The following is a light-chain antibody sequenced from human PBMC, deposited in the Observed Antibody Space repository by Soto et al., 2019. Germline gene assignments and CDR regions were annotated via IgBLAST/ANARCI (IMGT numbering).Light chain of an antibody. CDR2: AAS. CDR3: QQSYTSRLT. CDR1: QNINRY. J-gene: IGKJ4*01. V-gene: IGKV1-39*01. Sequence: DIQMTQSPSSLSASVGDRVAITCRASQNINRYLNWYQQKPGQAPKVLILAASSLESGVPSRFSGSGSGTDFTLTISSLQPEDFATYYCQQSYTSRLTFGGGTKV.